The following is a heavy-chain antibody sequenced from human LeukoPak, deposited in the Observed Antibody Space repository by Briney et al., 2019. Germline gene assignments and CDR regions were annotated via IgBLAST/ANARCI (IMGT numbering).Heavy chain of an antibody. CDR2: IIPIFGTA. CDR1: GGTFSSYA. CDR3: AREAENRKPWAYYFDY. D-gene: IGHD1-14*01. Sequence: SVKVSCKAAGGTFSSYAISWVRQAPGQGLEWMGRIIPIFGTANYAQKFQGRVTITTDKSTNTAYMELSSLSSEDTAVYYCAREAENRKPWAYYFDYWGQGTLVTVSS. V-gene: IGHV1-69*05. J-gene: IGHJ4*02.